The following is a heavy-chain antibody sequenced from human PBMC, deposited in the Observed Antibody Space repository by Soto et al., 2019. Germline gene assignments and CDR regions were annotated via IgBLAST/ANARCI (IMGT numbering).Heavy chain of an antibody. Sequence: NPSETLSLTCAVYGGSFSGYYWGWIRQPPGKGLEWIGEINHSGSTNYNPSLKSRVTISVDTSKNQFSLKLSSVTAADTAVYYCARDGFCSSTSCYLYYFDYWGQGTLVTVSS. V-gene: IGHV4-34*01. CDR3: ARDGFCSSTSCYLYYFDY. J-gene: IGHJ4*02. CDR2: INHSGST. CDR1: GGSFSGYY. D-gene: IGHD2-2*01.